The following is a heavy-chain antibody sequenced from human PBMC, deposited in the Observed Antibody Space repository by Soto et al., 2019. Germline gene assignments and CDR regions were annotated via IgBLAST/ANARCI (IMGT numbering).Heavy chain of an antibody. CDR2: IYPDDSDT. J-gene: IGHJ6*02. Sequence: PGESLKISCKGSGYSFTRYWIAWVRQMPGKGLEWMGIIYPDDSDTRYSPSLQGQVTISVDKSISTAYLQWSSLKASDTAIYYCARHVSIGIIYGMDVWGQGTTVTVSS. V-gene: IGHV5-51*01. CDR3: ARHVSIGIIYGMDV. CDR1: GYSFTRYW. D-gene: IGHD1-1*01.